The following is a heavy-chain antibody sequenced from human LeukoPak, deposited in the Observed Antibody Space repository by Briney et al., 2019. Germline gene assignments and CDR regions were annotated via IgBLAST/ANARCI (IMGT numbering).Heavy chain of an antibody. CDR1: GFTFSNYG. CDR2: IWYDGVNK. V-gene: IGHV3-33*01. CDR3: ARLRTTGTTIDYYYNGMDV. Sequence: PGRSLRLSCAASGFTFSNYGMHWVRQAPGKGLEWVAAIWYDGVNKYYADSVKGRFTISGDNSKNTLYLQMNSLRAEDTAVYYCARLRTTGTTIDYYYNGMDVWGQGTAVTISS. D-gene: IGHD1-1*01. J-gene: IGHJ6*02.